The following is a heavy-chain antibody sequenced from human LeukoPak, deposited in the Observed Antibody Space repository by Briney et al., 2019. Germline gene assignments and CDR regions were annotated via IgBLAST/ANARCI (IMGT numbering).Heavy chain of an antibody. CDR1: GGSVSGYY. CDR3: ARGDRNTITRFCPRPYLDS. Sequence: SETLSLTCAVYGGSVSGYYWNYIRQPPGKGLEWIGEVSDGGRANHNPSLKSRVIMSVDTSKNQFSLRVTSVTAADTALYFCARGDRNTITRFCPRPYLDSWGQGTLVTVSS. D-gene: IGHD3-9*01. CDR2: VSDGGRA. J-gene: IGHJ4*02. V-gene: IGHV4-34*01.